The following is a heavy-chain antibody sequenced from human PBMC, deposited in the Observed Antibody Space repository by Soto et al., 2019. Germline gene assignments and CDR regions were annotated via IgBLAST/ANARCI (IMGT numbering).Heavy chain of an antibody. CDR2: ISGSGGST. CDR3: ARRRLWFGELMFDDY. CDR1: GFTFSSYA. J-gene: IGHJ4*02. V-gene: IGHV3-23*01. Sequence: EVQLLESGGGLVQPGGSLRLSCAASGFTFSSYAMSWVRQAPGKGLEWVSAISGSGGSTYYADSVKGRFTISRDNSKNTLYLQMNSPRAEDTAVYYCARRRLWFGELMFDDYWGQGTLVTVSS. D-gene: IGHD3-10*01.